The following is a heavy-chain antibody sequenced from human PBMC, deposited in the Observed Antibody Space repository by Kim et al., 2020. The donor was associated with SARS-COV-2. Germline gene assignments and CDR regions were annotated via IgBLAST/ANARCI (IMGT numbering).Heavy chain of an antibody. CDR2: IYPSDSDT. J-gene: IGHJ5*02. CDR1: GYSFTSYW. CDR3: ARLGTSIPTRQRAWWFDP. V-gene: IGHV5-51*01. Sequence: GESLKISCKGSGYSFTSYWIGWVRQMPGKGLEWMGIIYPSDSDTRYSPSFQGQVTISADKSISTAYLQWSSLKASDTAMYYCARLGTSIPTRQRAWWFDPWGQGTLVTVSS. D-gene: IGHD6-6*01.